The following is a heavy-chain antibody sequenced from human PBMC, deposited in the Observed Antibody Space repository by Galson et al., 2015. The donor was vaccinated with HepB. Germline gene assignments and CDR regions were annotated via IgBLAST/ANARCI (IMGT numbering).Heavy chain of an antibody. V-gene: IGHV1-69*10. CDR3: ARDMWGGYSGNYYDEEIWAFDI. Sequence: SVKVSCKASGGTFSTYAISWVRQAPGQGLEWMGDIIPIFGIANYAQKFQGRVTITADKSTSTAYMELSSLRSEDTAVYHCARDMWGGYSGNYYDEEIWAFDIWGQGTMVTVSS. CDR2: IIPIFGIA. CDR1: GGTFSTYA. D-gene: IGHD1-26*01. J-gene: IGHJ3*02.